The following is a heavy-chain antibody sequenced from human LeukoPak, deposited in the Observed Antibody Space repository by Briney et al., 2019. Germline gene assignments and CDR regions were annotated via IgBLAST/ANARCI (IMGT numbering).Heavy chain of an antibody. V-gene: IGHV3-23*01. CDR2: IRGGGANT. Sequence: GGSLRLSCAASGFSFSTYAMSWVRQAPGKGLEWVSGIRGGGANTYYADSVKGRFTISRDNSKNTLYLQMNSLRAEDTAVYYCAKDRFSTTYYFDYWGQGTLVTVSS. J-gene: IGHJ4*02. CDR1: GFSFSTYA. CDR3: AKDRFSTTYYFDY. D-gene: IGHD2/OR15-2a*01.